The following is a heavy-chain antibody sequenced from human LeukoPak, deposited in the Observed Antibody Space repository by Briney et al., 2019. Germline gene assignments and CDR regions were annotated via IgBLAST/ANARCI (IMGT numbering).Heavy chain of an antibody. CDR2: ISGSGGST. CDR3: AKALRAYCGGDCIRDY. J-gene: IGHJ4*02. D-gene: IGHD2-21*02. V-gene: IGHV3-23*01. Sequence: GGSLRLSCAVSGFTFSSHAMSWVRQAPGKGLEWVSVISGSGGSTYYADSVEGRFTTSRNNSKNTLYLQMNSLRAEDTAVYYCAKALRAYCGGDCIRDYWGQGTLVTVSS. CDR1: GFTFSSHA.